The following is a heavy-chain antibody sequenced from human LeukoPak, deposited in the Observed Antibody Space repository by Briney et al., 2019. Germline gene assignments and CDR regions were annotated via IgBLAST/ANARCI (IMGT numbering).Heavy chain of an antibody. D-gene: IGHD5-12*01. CDR3: AKDSATAYYYMDV. CDR2: ISWDGGRT. J-gene: IGHJ6*03. V-gene: IGHV3-43*01. Sequence: GGSLRLSCAASGFTFDDYTMYWVRQAPGKGLEWVSLISWDGGRTYYADSVKGRFTISRDNSKNSLYLQMNSLRTEDTALYYCAKDSATAYYYMDVWGKGTTVTVSS. CDR1: GFTFDDYT.